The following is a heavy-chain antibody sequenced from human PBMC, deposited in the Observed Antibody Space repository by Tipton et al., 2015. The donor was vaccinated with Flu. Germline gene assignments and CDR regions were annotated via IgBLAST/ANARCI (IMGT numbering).Heavy chain of an antibody. CDR2: ISYDGSNK. Sequence: QLVQSGGGVVQPGRSLRLSCAASGFTFSSYAMHWVRQAPGKGLEWVAVISYDGSNKYYADSVKGRFTISRDNSKNTLYLQMNSLRAEDTAVYYCAREEGQLGADYWGQGTLVTVSS. V-gene: IGHV3-30*01. J-gene: IGHJ4*02. D-gene: IGHD6-13*01. CDR3: AREEGQLGADY. CDR1: GFTFSSYA.